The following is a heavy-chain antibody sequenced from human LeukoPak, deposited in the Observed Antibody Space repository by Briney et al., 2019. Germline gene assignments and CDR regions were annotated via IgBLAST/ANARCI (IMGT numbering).Heavy chain of an antibody. Sequence: SETLSLTCTVSGGSISSGGYYWSWIRQHPGKGLEWIGYIYYSGSTYYNPSLKSRVTISVDTSKNQFSLKLSSVTAADTAVYYCARGPHWYFDLWGRGTLVTVSS. J-gene: IGHJ2*01. V-gene: IGHV4-31*03. CDR3: ARGPHWYFDL. CDR2: IYYSGST. CDR1: GGSISSGGYY.